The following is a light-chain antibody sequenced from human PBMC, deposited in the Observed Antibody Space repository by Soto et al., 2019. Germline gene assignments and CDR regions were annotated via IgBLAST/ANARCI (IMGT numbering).Light chain of an antibody. Sequence: QSALTQPASVSGSPGQSITISCTGTSSDVGTYNLVSWYQKYPGKAPKLIIYEDNKRPSGVSNRFSGSESGNTASLTISGLQAEDEADYYCQSYDADFVIFGGGTKLTVL. J-gene: IGLJ2*01. CDR1: SSDVGTYNL. CDR2: EDN. CDR3: QSYDADFVI. V-gene: IGLV2-23*01.